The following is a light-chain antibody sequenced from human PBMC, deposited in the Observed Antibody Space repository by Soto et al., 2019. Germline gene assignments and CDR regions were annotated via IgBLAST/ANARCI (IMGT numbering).Light chain of an antibody. CDR3: QQYNNWPRT. CDR2: GAS. CDR1: QSISSD. Sequence: EIVMTQSPASLSVSPGERAIVSCRAGQSISSDLDWYQQKPGQAPRLLIYGASTRATGVPSRFSGSGSGTDFILTITSLQSEDFGVYYCQQYNNWPRTFGRGTKV. J-gene: IGKJ1*01. V-gene: IGKV3-15*01.